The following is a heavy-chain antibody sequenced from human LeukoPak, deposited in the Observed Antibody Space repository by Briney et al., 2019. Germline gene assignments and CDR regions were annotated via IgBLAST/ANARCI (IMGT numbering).Heavy chain of an antibody. CDR3: AIEYYYYMDV. V-gene: IGHV3-23*01. Sequence: GGSLRLSCAASGFTFISNAVSWVRQAPGKGLEWVSTISASGGSIYYAGSVKGRFTISRDISKNTLYLQMNSLRAEDTAVYHCAIEYYYYMDVWGKGTTVTVSS. CDR2: ISASGGSI. J-gene: IGHJ6*03. CDR1: GFTFISNA.